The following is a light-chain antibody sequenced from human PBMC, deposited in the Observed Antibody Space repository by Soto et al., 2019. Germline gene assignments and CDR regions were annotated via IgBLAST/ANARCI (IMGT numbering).Light chain of an antibody. V-gene: IGKV3-15*01. CDR2: GVS. CDR1: QSVGSN. J-gene: IGKJ5*01. Sequence: IVMTQSPDTLSVSPGERVTLSCRASQSVGSNLAWYQHKPGQAPRLLIYGVSTRATGIPARFSGSASGTEFTLTISSLQSEDFAVYSCQQYNDWPITFGPGTRLEIK. CDR3: QQYNDWPIT.